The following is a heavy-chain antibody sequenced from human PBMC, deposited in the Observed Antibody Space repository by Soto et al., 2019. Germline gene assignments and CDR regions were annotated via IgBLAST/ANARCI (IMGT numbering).Heavy chain of an antibody. J-gene: IGHJ4*02. CDR3: ARDHTGRLDY. CDR2: IIPIFGTA. D-gene: IGHD5-18*01. Sequence: SVNVSCKASGGTFSSYASSWVRQAPGQGLEWMGGIIPIFGTANYAQKFQGRVTITADESTSTAYMELSSLRSEDTAVYYCARDHTGRLDYWGQGTLVTVSS. V-gene: IGHV1-69*01. CDR1: GGTFSSYA.